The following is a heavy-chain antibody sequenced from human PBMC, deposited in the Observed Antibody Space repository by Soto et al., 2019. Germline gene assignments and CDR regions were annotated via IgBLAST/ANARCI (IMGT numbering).Heavy chain of an antibody. CDR2: IMPIFGRA. CDR1: GGTFSNYA. D-gene: IGHD1-1*01. V-gene: IGHV1-69*13. CDR3: ARDQSWHDLLWWFDP. Sequence: ASVKVSCKASGGTFSNYAFSWVRQAPGQGLEWLGGIMPIFGRADYAQKFRGRVTVTADESTSTAHMELSSLRSEDTAVYYCARDQSWHDLLWWFDPWGQGTLVTVSS. J-gene: IGHJ5*02.